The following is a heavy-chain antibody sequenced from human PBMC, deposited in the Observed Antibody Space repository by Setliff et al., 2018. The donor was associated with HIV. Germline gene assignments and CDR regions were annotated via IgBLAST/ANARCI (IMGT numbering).Heavy chain of an antibody. CDR3: ARVGLYGGYDYVNRAFDI. D-gene: IGHD3-16*01. CDR1: GYIFTIYA. Sequence: ASVKVSCKASGYIFTIYAIHWVRQAPGQRLEWMGWINGGNGNTKYSQKFQGRVTITRDATASTAYMELTSLRSEDTAAYYCARVGLYGGYDYVNRAFDIWGQGTMVTVS. CDR2: INGGNGNT. J-gene: IGHJ3*02. V-gene: IGHV1-3*01.